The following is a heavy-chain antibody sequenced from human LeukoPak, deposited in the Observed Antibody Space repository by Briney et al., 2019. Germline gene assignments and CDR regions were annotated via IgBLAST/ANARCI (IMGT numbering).Heavy chain of an antibody. Sequence: PSQTLSLTCTVSGGSISSGGYYWSWIRQHPGKGLEWIGYISYSGLTYYIPSLKSRVTMSVDTPKNQFSLKLSSVTAADTAVYYCVRDTLDFGSDYWGQGTLVTVSS. V-gene: IGHV4-31*03. CDR1: GGSISSGGYY. CDR2: ISYSGLT. J-gene: IGHJ4*02. D-gene: IGHD1-1*01. CDR3: VRDTLDFGSDY.